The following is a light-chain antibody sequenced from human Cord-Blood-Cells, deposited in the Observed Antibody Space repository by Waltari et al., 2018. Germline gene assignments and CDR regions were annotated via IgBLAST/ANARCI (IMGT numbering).Light chain of an antibody. J-gene: IGKJ3*01. CDR1: QSVLYSANNKNY. Sequence: DIVMTDFPHSLSVSLGERPTINCKSSQSVLYSANNKNYLAWYQQKPGQPPKLLIYCASTRDYAVPDRFSGIESEADVALTSSSLQAGDVAVYCCQKYFSTPLTFGPGTKVDI. CDR3: QKYFSTPLT. V-gene: IGKV4-1*01. CDR2: CAS.